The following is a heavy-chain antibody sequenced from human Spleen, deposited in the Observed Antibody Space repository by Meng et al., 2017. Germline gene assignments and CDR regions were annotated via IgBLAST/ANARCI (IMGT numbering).Heavy chain of an antibody. V-gene: IGHV1-2*06. CDR1: EYTFPDYW. CDR2: INPKSGDT. D-gene: IGHD6-13*01. J-gene: IGHJ4*02. CDR3: ARDEDISAAGKLFGDY. Sequence: VQLVQSGVEVKKPGASVKVSCKASEYTFPDYWLHWVRRAPGQGLEWMGRINPKSGDTHYAQRFQGRVTMTGDTSISTAYMELSGLRSDDTAMYYCARDEDISAAGKLFGDYWGQGTLVTVSS.